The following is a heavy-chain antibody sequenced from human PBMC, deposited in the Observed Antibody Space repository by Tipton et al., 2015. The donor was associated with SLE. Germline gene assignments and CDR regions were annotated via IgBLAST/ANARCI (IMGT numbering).Heavy chain of an antibody. CDR3: ARLQPEVGAFGI. D-gene: IGHD1-1*01. V-gene: IGHV4-59*11. CDR2: IYYSGST. CDR1: GVSISSHY. Sequence: TLSLTCTVSGVSISSHYWSWIRQPPGKGLEWIGYIYYSGSTNYNPSLKSRVTISVDTSKNQFSLKLSSVTAADTAGYYCARLQPEVGAFGIWGQGTMVTVSS. J-gene: IGHJ3*02.